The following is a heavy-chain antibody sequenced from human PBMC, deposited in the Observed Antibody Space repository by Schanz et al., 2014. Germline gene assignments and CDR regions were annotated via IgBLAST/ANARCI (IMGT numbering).Heavy chain of an antibody. CDR1: GITFSDSW. D-gene: IGHD4-17*01. CDR2: TSNDGSFT. J-gene: IGHJ4*02. V-gene: IGHV3-74*01. Sequence: VQLVESGGGLVKPGGSLRLSCAASGITFSDSWMHWVRQAPGKGLVWVSRTSNDGSFTTFADSVKGRFTISRDNAKNTLYLQMNSLRAEDTAVYYCVRDTDYHFDYWGQGTLVTVSS. CDR3: VRDTDYHFDY.